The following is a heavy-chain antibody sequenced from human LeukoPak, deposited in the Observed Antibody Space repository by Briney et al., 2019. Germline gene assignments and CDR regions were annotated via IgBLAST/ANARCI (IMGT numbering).Heavy chain of an antibody. J-gene: IGHJ2*01. V-gene: IGHV4-59*01. CDR3: ARSPAYYYDSSGYYTPRYFDL. CDR1: GGSISGYY. D-gene: IGHD3-22*01. Sequence: PSETLSLTCTVSGGSISGYYWSWIRQPPGKGLEWIGYIYYIGSTNYNPSLTSRVTISVDTSKNHFSLKLSSVIAADTAVYYCARSPAYYYDSSGYYTPRYFDLWGRGTLVTVSS. CDR2: IYYIGST.